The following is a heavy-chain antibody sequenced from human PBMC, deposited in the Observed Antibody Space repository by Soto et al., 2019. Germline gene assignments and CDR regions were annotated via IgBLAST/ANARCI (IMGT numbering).Heavy chain of an antibody. J-gene: IGHJ6*02. Sequence: PGESLKISCKGSGYSFTSYWIGWVRQMPGKGLEWMGIICPGDSDTRYSPSFQGQVTISADKSITPAHLQWSSLKASDTAMYYCARQGLATSSRHRDFYYYGMDVWGQGTTVTVSS. V-gene: IGHV5-51*01. CDR1: GYSFTSYW. D-gene: IGHD6-13*01. CDR2: ICPGDSDT. CDR3: ARQGLATSSRHRDFYYYGMDV.